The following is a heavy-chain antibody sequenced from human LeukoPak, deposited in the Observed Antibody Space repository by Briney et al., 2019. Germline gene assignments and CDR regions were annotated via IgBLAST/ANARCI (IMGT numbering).Heavy chain of an antibody. J-gene: IGHJ4*02. Sequence: GGSLRLSCAASGFTFSSYSMNWVRQAPGKGLEWVSSISSSSSYIYYADSVKGRFTISRDNAKNSLYLQMISLRAEDTAVYYCAREWGIYCSGGSCYSEGEYYFDYWGQGTLVTVSS. CDR1: GFTFSSYS. CDR2: ISSSSSYI. V-gene: IGHV3-21*01. D-gene: IGHD2-15*01. CDR3: AREWGIYCSGGSCYSEGEYYFDY.